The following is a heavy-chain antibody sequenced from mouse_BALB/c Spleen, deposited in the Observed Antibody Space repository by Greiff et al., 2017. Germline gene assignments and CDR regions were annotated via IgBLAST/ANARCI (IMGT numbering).Heavy chain of an antibody. CDR2: ISDGGSYT. CDR3: ARDYYGSPYAMDY. CDR1: GFTFSDYY. Sequence: EVKLVESGGGLVKPGGSLKLSCAASGFTFSDYYMYWVRQTPEKRLEWVATISDGGSYTYYPDSVKGRFTISRDNAKNNLYLQMSSLKSEDTAMYYCARDYYGSPYAMDYWGQGTSVTVSS. V-gene: IGHV5-4*02. J-gene: IGHJ4*01. D-gene: IGHD1-1*01.